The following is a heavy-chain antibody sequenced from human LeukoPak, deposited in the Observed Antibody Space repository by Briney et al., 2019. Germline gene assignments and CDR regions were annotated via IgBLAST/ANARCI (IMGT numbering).Heavy chain of an antibody. J-gene: IGHJ6*02. CDR2: ISYDETST. V-gene: IGHV3-30*04. D-gene: IGHD2-2*01. CDR3: ARGNGALGPIPPAMAPCYYYGLDV. CDR1: GFAFNTYA. Sequence: PGGSLRLSCAASGFAFNTYAMHWVRQAPGKGLEWVAVISYDETSTYYADSVKGRFTISRDNSKNTLYLQMNSLRSEDTAVFYCARGNGALGPIPPAMAPCYYYGLDVWGQGTTVSVS.